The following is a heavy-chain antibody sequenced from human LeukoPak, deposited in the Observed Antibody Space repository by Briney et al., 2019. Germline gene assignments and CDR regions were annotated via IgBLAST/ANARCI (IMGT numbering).Heavy chain of an antibody. CDR3: ARVGAIVGATKDNWFDP. CDR1: GGSFGGYY. Sequence: PSETLSLTCAVYGGSFGGYYWSWIRQPPGKGLEWIGEINHSGSTNYNPSLKSRVTISVDTSKNQFSLKLSSVTAADTAVYYCARVGAIVGATKDNWFDPWGQGTLVTVSS. CDR2: INHSGST. D-gene: IGHD1-26*01. V-gene: IGHV4-34*01. J-gene: IGHJ5*02.